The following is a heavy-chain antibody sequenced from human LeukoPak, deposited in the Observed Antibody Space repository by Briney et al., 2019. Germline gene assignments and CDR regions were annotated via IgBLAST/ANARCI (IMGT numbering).Heavy chain of an antibody. CDR1: GYSFTIYW. Sequence: GESLKISCKGSGYSFTIYWISWVCQMPGKGLEWMGRIDPSDSYTNYSPSFQGHVTISADKSISTAYLQWSSLKASDTAMYYCARTSKRYYDILTGDPWGQGTLVTVSS. CDR2: IDPSDSYT. V-gene: IGHV5-10-1*01. J-gene: IGHJ5*02. D-gene: IGHD3-9*01. CDR3: ARTSKRYYDILTGDP.